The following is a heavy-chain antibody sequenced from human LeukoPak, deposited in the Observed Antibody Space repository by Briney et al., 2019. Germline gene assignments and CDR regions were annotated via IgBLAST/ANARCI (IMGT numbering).Heavy chain of an antibody. V-gene: IGHV1-69*04. CDR2: IIPILGIA. D-gene: IGHD6-19*01. J-gene: IGHJ6*02. CDR1: GGTFSSYA. CDR3: ALGIAVAYGMDV. Sequence: SVKVSCKASGGTFSSYAISWVRQAPGQGLEWMGRIIPILGIANYAQKFQGRVTITADKSTSTAYMELSSLRSEDTAVYYCALGIAVAYGMDVWGQGTTVTVSS.